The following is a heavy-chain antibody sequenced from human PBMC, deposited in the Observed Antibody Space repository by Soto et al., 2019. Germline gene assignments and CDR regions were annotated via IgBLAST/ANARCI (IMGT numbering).Heavy chain of an antibody. CDR2: IIPIFGTA. V-gene: IGHV1-69*13. D-gene: IGHD3-22*01. Sequence: WASVKVSCKSSGGTFSSYAISWVRQAPGQGLEWMGGIIPIFGTANYAQKFQGRVTITADESTSTAYMELSSLRSEDTAVYCCAAGPYSGYYWAGPYLFDYWGQGTLV. CDR1: GGTFSSYA. J-gene: IGHJ4*02. CDR3: AAGPYSGYYWAGPYLFDY.